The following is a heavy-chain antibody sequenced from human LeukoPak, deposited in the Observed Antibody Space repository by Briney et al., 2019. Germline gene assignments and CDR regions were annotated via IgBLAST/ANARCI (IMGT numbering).Heavy chain of an antibody. V-gene: IGHV4-34*01. D-gene: IGHD6-13*01. J-gene: IGHJ5*02. CDR3: ARGNKLHSSSWTAMYNWFDP. Sequence: SETLSLTCAVYGGSFSGYYWSWIRQPPGKGLEWIGEINHSGSTNYNPSLKSRVTISVDTSKNQFSLKLSSVTAADTAVYYCARGNKLHSSSWTAMYNWFDPWGQGTLVTVS. CDR1: GGSFSGYY. CDR2: INHSGST.